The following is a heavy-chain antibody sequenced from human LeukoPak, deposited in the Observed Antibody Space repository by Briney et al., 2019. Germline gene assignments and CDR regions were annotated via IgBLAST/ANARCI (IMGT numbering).Heavy chain of an antibody. CDR3: ARLAIGATGLYFDY. J-gene: IGHJ4*02. Sequence: SETLSLTCTVSGGSISSYYWSWIREPPGKGLEWIGYIYYSGSTNYNPSLKSRVTISVDTSKNQFSLKLSSVTAADTAVYYCARLAIGATGLYFDYWGQGTLVTVSS. CDR1: GGSISSYY. D-gene: IGHD2-21*01. V-gene: IGHV4-59*08. CDR2: IYYSGST.